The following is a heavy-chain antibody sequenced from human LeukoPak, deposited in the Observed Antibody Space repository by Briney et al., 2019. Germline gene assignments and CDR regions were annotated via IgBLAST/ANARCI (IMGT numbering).Heavy chain of an antibody. D-gene: IGHD6-13*01. Sequence: PGGSLRLSCAASGFTFSSYEMNWVRQAPGKGLEWVSYISSNGSTIYYADSVKGRFTISRDNAKNSLYLQMNSLRAEDTAVYYCARVGSSSWYAAVDYWGQGTLVTVSS. CDR1: GFTFSSYE. J-gene: IGHJ4*02. CDR3: ARVGSSSWYAAVDY. CDR2: ISSNGSTI. V-gene: IGHV3-48*03.